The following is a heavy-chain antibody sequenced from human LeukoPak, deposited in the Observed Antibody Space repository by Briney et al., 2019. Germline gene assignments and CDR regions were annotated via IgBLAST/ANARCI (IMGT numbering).Heavy chain of an antibody. CDR1: GFTFSSYA. J-gene: IGHJ6*03. D-gene: IGHD3-10*01. Sequence: PGGSLRLSCAASGFTFSSYAMSWVRQAPGKGLEWVSTISNSDYSTYYTDSVKGRFTISRDNSKNTLYLQMDSLRADDTAVYYCAREGVRGLRDYYYMDVWGKGTTVTVSS. CDR3: AREGVRGLRDYYYMDV. CDR2: ISNSDYST. V-gene: IGHV3-23*01.